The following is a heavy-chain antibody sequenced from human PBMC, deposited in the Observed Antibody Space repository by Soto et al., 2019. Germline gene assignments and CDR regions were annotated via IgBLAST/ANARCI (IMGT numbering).Heavy chain of an antibody. CDR1: GFMFSSYA. J-gene: IGHJ1*01. CDR2: ISGSGGST. D-gene: IGHD3-22*01. Sequence: GGSLRLSCAASGFMFSSYAMSWVRQAPGKGLEWVSAISGSGGSTHYADSVKGRFTISRDNSKNTLYLQMNSLRAEDTAVYYCAKPHYYDSSSYYYVRYFQHWGQGT. V-gene: IGHV3-23*01. CDR3: AKPHYYDSSSYYYVRYFQH.